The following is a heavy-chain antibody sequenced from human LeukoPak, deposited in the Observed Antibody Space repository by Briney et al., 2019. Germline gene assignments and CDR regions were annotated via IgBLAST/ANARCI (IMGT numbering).Heavy chain of an antibody. D-gene: IGHD3-3*01. J-gene: IGHJ6*03. V-gene: IGHV4-39*07. CDR1: GGSISSSSYY. Sequence: SETLSLTCTVSGGSISSSSYYWGWIRQPPGKGLEWIGEINHSGSTNYNPSLKSRVTISVDTSKNQFSLKLSSVTAADTAVYYCARGPRDFWSGYYYYYYMDVWGKGTTVTVSS. CDR2: INHSGST. CDR3: ARGPRDFWSGYYYYYYMDV.